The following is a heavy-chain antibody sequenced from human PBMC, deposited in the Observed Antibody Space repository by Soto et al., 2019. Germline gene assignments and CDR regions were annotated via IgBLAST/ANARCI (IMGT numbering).Heavy chain of an antibody. CDR3: AKDLGITFGGVIVPADY. CDR1: GFTFSSYA. V-gene: IGHV3-23*01. D-gene: IGHD3-16*02. J-gene: IGHJ4*02. CDR2: ISGSGGST. Sequence: EVQLLESGGGLVQPGGSLRLSCAASGFTFSSYAMSWVRQAPGKGLEWVSAISGSGGSTYYADSVKGRFTISRDNSKNTLYLQMNSLRAEDTAVYYCAKDLGITFGGVIVPADYWGQGTLVTVSS.